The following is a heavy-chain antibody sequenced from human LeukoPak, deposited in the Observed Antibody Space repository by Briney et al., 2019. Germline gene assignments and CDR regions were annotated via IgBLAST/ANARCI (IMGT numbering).Heavy chain of an antibody. J-gene: IGHJ6*03. CDR3: ARDRKYSSSWYESYYYYMDV. Sequence: GGSLRLSCAASGFTFSNFWMKWVRQAPGKGLEWVANVNQDGSETHYVDSVKGRFTISRDNAKNSLFLQLNSLRAEDTAVYYCARDRKYSSSWYESYYYYMDVWGKGTTVTVSS. CDR1: GFTFSNFW. CDR2: VNQDGSET. D-gene: IGHD6-13*01. V-gene: IGHV3-7*01.